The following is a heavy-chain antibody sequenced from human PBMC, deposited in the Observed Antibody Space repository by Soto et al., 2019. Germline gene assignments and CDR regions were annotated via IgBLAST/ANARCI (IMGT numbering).Heavy chain of an antibody. Sequence: ASVKVSCKASGYTFTSYYMHWVRQAPGQGLEWMGIINPSGGSTSYAQKFQGRVTMTRDTSTSTVYMELSSLRSEDTAVYYCARDQGDRRSSSDDAFDIWGQGTMVTVSS. J-gene: IGHJ3*02. CDR1: GYTFTSYY. CDR2: INPSGGST. V-gene: IGHV1-46*01. D-gene: IGHD3-16*01. CDR3: ARDQGDRRSSSDDAFDI.